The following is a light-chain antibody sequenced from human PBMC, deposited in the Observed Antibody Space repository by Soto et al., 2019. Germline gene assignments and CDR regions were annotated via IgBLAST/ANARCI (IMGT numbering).Light chain of an antibody. CDR1: QSVSSSN. J-gene: IGKJ1*01. Sequence: EIVLTQSPGTLSLSPGERATLSCRVSQSVSSSNLAWYQQKPGQAPRLLIYGASSRATGIPDRFSGSGSGTDFTLTISRLEPEDFAVYYCQQYGRSPRTFGQGTKVEIK. CDR3: QQYGRSPRT. V-gene: IGKV3-20*01. CDR2: GAS.